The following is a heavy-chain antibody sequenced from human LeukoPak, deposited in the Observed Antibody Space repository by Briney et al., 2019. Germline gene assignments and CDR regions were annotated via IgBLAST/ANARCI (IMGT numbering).Heavy chain of an antibody. D-gene: IGHD5-18*01. J-gene: IGHJ4*02. Sequence: ASVKVSCKASGYTFTSYDINWVRQATGQGLEWMGWMNPNSGNTGYAQKFQGRVTITRNTSISKAYMELSSLRSEDTAVYYFARGTDTAMVSDWGQGTLVTVSS. V-gene: IGHV1-8*03. CDR2: MNPNSGNT. CDR1: GYTFTSYD. CDR3: ARGTDTAMVSD.